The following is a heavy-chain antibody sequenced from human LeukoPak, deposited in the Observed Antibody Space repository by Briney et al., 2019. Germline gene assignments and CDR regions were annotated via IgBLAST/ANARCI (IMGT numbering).Heavy chain of an antibody. CDR1: GGSFIGYY. J-gene: IGHJ5*02. D-gene: IGHD6-13*01. CDR2: INHSGST. Sequence: SETLSLTSAVYGGSFIGYYWSWIRQPPGKGLEWMGEINHSGSTNYNPSLKSRVTISVDTSKNQFSLKLSSVTAADTAVYYCARAAAGANRRGNWFDPWGQGTLVTVSS. V-gene: IGHV4-34*01. CDR3: ARAAAGANRRGNWFDP.